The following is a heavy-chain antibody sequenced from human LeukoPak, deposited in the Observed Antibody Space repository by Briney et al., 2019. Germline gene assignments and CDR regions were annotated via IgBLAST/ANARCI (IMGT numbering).Heavy chain of an antibody. Sequence: GASVKVSCKASGYTFTGYYMHWVRQAPGQGLEWMGWINPNSGGTNYAQKFQGRVTMTRDTSISTAYMELSRLRSDDTAVYYCARARSGYVDYFDHWGQGTLVTVSS. CDR2: INPNSGGT. V-gene: IGHV1-2*02. CDR3: ARARSGYVDYFDH. J-gene: IGHJ4*02. CDR1: GYTFTGYY. D-gene: IGHD3-3*01.